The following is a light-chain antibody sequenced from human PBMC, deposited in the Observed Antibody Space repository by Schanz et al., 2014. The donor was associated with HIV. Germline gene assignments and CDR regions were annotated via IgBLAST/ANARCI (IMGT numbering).Light chain of an antibody. Sequence: QSALTQPASVSGSPGQSITISCTGTSSDVGTYDYVSWYQQHPGKAPKLMIYDVSYRPSGVSNRFSGSKSGNTASLTISGLQAEDEADYFCSSYTSSLTRVFGTGTKLTVV. CDR3: SSYTSSLTRV. CDR1: SSDVGTYDY. J-gene: IGLJ1*01. V-gene: IGLV2-14*03. CDR2: DVS.